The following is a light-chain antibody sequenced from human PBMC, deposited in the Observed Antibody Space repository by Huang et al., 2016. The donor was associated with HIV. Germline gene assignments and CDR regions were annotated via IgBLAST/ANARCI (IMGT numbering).Light chain of an antibody. CDR2: GAA. V-gene: IGKV3-20*01. Sequence: ENVLTQSPGTLSLSPGGRATLSCRASQSVSSSSLAWYQQKPGKAPRLLIYGAASRATGIPDRFSGSGTVTDFTLTISRLEPEEFAVYYCQLYRGSLTFGGGTKVEIK. J-gene: IGKJ4*01. CDR1: QSVSSSS. CDR3: QLYRGSLT.